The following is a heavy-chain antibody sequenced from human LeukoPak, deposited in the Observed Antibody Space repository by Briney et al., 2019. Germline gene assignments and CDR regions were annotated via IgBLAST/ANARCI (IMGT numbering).Heavy chain of an antibody. V-gene: IGHV3-30*18. CDR1: GFNFRTYG. Sequence: GKSLGLSCAASGFNFRTYGMHWVRQAPGKGLEWVAIVSYDGGSQYYGDSVKGRFIISRDNSKNTVYLQMNSLKTEDTASYYCVKGMREGYYGSGSYFSAFDNWGQGTVVTVHS. CDR2: VSYDGGSQ. CDR3: VKGMREGYYGSGSYFSAFDN. D-gene: IGHD3-10*01. J-gene: IGHJ4*02.